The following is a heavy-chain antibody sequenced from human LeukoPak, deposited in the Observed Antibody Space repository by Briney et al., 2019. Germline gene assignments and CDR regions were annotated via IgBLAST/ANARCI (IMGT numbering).Heavy chain of an antibody. V-gene: IGHV1-2*02. CDR2: INPNSGGT. Sequence: ASVKVSCKASGYTFTGYYMHWVRQAPGQGLEWMGWINPNSGGTNYAQKFQGRVTMTRDTSISTAYMELSRLRSDDTAVYYCVRVGGYGSGWKDYWGQGTLVTVSS. D-gene: IGHD6-19*01. CDR1: GYTFTGYY. CDR3: VRVGGYGSGWKDY. J-gene: IGHJ4*02.